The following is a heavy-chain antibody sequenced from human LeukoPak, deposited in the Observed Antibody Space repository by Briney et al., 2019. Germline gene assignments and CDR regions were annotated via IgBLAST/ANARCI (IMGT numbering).Heavy chain of an antibody. D-gene: IGHD1-26*01. CDR3: ARLMWSSSDAFDI. V-gene: IGHV4-59*08. J-gene: IGHJ3*02. Sequence: PSETLSLTCTVSGGSISSYYWSWTRQPPGKGLEWIGYIYYSGSTNYNPSLKSRVTISVDTSKNQFSLKLSSVTAADTAVYYCARLMWSSSDAFDIWGQGTMVTVSS. CDR1: GGSISSYY. CDR2: IYYSGST.